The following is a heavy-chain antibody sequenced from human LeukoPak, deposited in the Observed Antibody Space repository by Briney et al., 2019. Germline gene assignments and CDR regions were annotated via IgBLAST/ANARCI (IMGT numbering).Heavy chain of an antibody. D-gene: IGHD1-26*01. CDR1: GYSFINFW. V-gene: IGHV5-51*01. CDR3: ARARQSGSYAAFDH. Sequence: GESLKISCQGSGYSFINFWIAWVRQRPGKGLERMGIIYPGDSDTRNSPSFQGRVTMSVDKSISTAYLQLNNLKASDSAMYFCARARQSGSYAAFDHWGLGSLVTVSS. CDR2: IYPGDSDT. J-gene: IGHJ4*02.